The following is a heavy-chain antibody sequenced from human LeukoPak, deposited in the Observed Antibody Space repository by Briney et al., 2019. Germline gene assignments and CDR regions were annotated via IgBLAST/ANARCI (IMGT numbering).Heavy chain of an antibody. CDR1: GGSISSYY. V-gene: IGHV4-59*01. J-gene: IGHJ3*02. Sequence: SETLSLTCTVSGGSISSYYWSWIRQPPGKGLEWIGYIYYSGSTNYNPSLKSRVTISVDTSKNQFSLKLSSVTAADTAVYYCAREDSSGPFVAFDIWGQGTMVTVSS. CDR2: IYYSGST. CDR3: AREDSSGPFVAFDI. D-gene: IGHD3-22*01.